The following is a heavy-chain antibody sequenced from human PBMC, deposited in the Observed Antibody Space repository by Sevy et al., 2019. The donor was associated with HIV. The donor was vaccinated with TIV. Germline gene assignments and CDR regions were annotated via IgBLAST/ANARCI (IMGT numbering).Heavy chain of an antibody. CDR1: GGSISSYY. D-gene: IGHD6-13*01. J-gene: IGHJ4*02. Sequence: SETLSFTCTVSGGSISSYYWSWIRQPPGKGLEWIGYIYYSGSTNYNPSLKSRVTISVDTSKNQFSLKLSSVTAADTAVYYCASGIAAAAIDYRGQGTLVTVSS. CDR2: IYYSGST. CDR3: ASGIAAAAIDY. V-gene: IGHV4-59*01.